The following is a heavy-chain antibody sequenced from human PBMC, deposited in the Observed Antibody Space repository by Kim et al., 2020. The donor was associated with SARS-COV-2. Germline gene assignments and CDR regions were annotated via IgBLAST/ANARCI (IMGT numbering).Heavy chain of an antibody. CDR3: ASAPGRWFGELLYPARAFDI. V-gene: IGHV4-30-4*01. CDR1: GGSISSGDYY. Sequence: SETLSLTCTVSGGSISSGDYYWSWIRQPPGKGLEWIGYIYYSGSTYYNPSLKSRVTISVDTSKNQFSLKLSSVTAADTAVYYCASAPGRWFGELLYPARAFDICGQETMVTVSP. CDR2: IYYSGST. J-gene: IGHJ3*02. D-gene: IGHD3-10*01.